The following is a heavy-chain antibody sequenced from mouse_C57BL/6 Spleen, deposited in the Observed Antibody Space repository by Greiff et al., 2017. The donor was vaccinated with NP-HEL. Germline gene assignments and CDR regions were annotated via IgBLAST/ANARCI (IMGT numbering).Heavy chain of an antibody. D-gene: IGHD4-1*01. CDR2: IYPGDGDT. CDR1: GYAFSSYW. V-gene: IGHV1-80*01. J-gene: IGHJ4*01. CDR3: ARIPEGNWGAMDY. Sequence: QVQLQQSGAELVKPGASVKISCKASGYAFSSYWMNWVKQRPGKGLEWIGQIYPGDGDTNYNGKFKGKATLTADKSSSTAYTQLSSLTSEDSAVYFCARIPEGNWGAMDYWGQGTSVTVSS.